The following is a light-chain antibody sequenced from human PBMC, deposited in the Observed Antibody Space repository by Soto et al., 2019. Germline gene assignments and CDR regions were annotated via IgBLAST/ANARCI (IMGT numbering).Light chain of an antibody. V-gene: IGKV2-30*01. CDR2: KVS. J-gene: IGKJ1*01. CDR3: MQGTHWPRT. Sequence: DVVMTQSPLSLPVTLGQPASISCTSSQSLEYSDGNTYLNWFQQRPGQSPRRLIYKVSNRDSGVPDRFSGSGSGTDFTLKISRVEADDVGVYYCMQGTHWPRTFGQGTRVEIK. CDR1: QSLEYSDGNTY.